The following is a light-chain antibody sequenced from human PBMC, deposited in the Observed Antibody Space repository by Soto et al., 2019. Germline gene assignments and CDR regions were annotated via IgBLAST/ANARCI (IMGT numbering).Light chain of an antibody. CDR1: SSDVGGYNY. CDR2: EVS. CDR3: SSYTSSSTLDV. Sequence: QSALTQPASVSGPPGQSITISCTGTSSDVGGYNYVSWYQQHPGNAPKLIIYEVSNRPAGVSNRFSGSKSGNTASLTISGLQAEDEADYYCSSYTSSSTLDVFGIGTKLTVL. V-gene: IGLV2-14*01. J-gene: IGLJ1*01.